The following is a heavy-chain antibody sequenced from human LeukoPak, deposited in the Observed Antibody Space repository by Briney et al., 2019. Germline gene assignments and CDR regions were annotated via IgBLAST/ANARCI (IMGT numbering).Heavy chain of an antibody. Sequence: TASETLSLTCTVSGGSIGSYYWSWIRQPPGKGLEWIGYIYYSGSTNYNPSLKSRVTISVDTSKNQFSLKLSSVTAADTAVYYCARLSDSSGWYEARIYYFDYWGQGTLVTVSS. J-gene: IGHJ4*02. D-gene: IGHD6-19*01. V-gene: IGHV4-59*08. CDR3: ARLSDSSGWYEARIYYFDY. CDR2: IYYSGST. CDR1: GGSIGSYY.